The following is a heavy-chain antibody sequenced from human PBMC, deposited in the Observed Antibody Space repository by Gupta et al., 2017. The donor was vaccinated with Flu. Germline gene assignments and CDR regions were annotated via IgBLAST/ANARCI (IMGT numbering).Heavy chain of an antibody. CDR1: GFSLSTSGVG. CDR3: AHSRDTAMVGVVDY. CDR2: IYWDDDK. Sequence: QITLKESGPTLVKPTQTLTLTCTFSGFSLSTSGVGVGWIRQPPGKALEWLALIYWDDDKRYSPSLKSRLTITKDTSKNQVVLTMTNMDPVDTATYYCAHSRDTAMVGVVDYWGQGTLVTVSS. D-gene: IGHD5-18*01. J-gene: IGHJ4*02. V-gene: IGHV2-5*02.